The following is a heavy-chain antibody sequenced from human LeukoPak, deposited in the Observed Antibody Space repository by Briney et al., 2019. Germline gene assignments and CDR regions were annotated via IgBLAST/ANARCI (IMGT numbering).Heavy chain of an antibody. J-gene: IGHJ4*02. D-gene: IGHD6-19*01. CDR3: ARVSRQWLVALYYFDY. Sequence: GGSLRLSCAASGFTFSSYSMNWVRQAPGKGLEWVSSISSSSSYIYYADSVKGRFTISRDNAKNSLYPQMNSLRAEDTAVYYCARVSRQWLVALYYFDYWGQGTLVTVSS. CDR2: ISSSSSYI. V-gene: IGHV3-21*01. CDR1: GFTFSSYS.